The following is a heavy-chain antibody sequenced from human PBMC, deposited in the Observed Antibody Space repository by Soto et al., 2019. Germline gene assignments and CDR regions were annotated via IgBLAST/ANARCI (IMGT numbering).Heavy chain of an antibody. CDR2: ISAYNGNT. CDR3: ARDPTPPVTNDY. J-gene: IGHJ4*02. V-gene: IGHV1-18*01. CDR1: GYTFTSYG. Sequence: ASVKVSCKASGYTFTSYGISWVRQPPGQGLEWMGWISAYNGNTNYAQKLQGRVTMTTDTSTSTAYMELRSLRSDDTAVYYCARDPTPPVTNDYWGQGTLVTVSS. D-gene: IGHD4-17*01.